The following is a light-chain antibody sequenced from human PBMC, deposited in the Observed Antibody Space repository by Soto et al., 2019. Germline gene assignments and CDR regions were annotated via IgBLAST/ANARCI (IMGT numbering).Light chain of an antibody. V-gene: IGKV3-11*01. Sequence: EIVLTQSPATLSLSPGERAXXXXXASQRITSYLAWYQQKPGQAPRLLIYDATNRVAGVPARFSGSGSGTEFTLTISSLQSEDFAVYYCQQYNNWPLTFGGGTKVDIK. CDR3: QQYNNWPLT. J-gene: IGKJ4*01. CDR1: QRITSY. CDR2: DAT.